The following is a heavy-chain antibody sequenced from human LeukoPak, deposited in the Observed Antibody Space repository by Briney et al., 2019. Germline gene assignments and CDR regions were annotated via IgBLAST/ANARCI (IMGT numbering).Heavy chain of an antibody. CDR3: ANNGYGDYAYFDY. D-gene: IGHD4-17*01. CDR1: GFTFSSLW. CDR2: INSDGSGT. V-gene: IGHV3-74*01. J-gene: IGHJ4*02. Sequence: GGSLRLSCAASGFTFSSLWMHWVRQAPGKGLVWVSYINSDGSGTRYADSVKGRFTISRDNSKNTLYLQMNSLRAEDTAVYYCANNGYGDYAYFDYWGQGTLVTVSS.